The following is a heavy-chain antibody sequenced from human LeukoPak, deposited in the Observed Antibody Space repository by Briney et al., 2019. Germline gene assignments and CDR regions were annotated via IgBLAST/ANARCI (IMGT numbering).Heavy chain of an antibody. CDR3: ARGFPYCSSTSCPPFGGMDV. CDR2: MNPNSGNT. Sequence: ASVKVSCKASGYTFTSYDINRVRQATGQGLEWMGWMNPNSGNTGYAQKFQGRVTMTRNTSISTAYMELSSLRSEDTAVYYCARGFPYCSSTSCPPFGGMDVWGQGTTVTVSS. CDR1: GYTFTSYD. D-gene: IGHD2-2*01. V-gene: IGHV1-8*01. J-gene: IGHJ6*02.